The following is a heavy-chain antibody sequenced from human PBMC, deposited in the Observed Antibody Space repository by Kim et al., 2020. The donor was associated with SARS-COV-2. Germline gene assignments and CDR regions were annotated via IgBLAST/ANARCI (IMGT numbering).Heavy chain of an antibody. CDR3: AKEALDYDSSGYYGY. J-gene: IGHJ4*02. D-gene: IGHD3-22*01. CDR2: IWYDGSNK. CDR1: GFTFSSYG. Sequence: GGSLRLSCAASGFTFSSYGMHWVRQAPGKGLEWVAVIWYDGSNKYYADSVKGRFTISRDNSKNTLYLQMNSLRAEDTAVYYCAKEALDYDSSGYYGYWGQGTLVTVSS. V-gene: IGHV3-33*06.